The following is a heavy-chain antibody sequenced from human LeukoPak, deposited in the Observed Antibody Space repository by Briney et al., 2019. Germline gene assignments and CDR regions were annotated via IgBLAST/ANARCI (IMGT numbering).Heavy chain of an antibody. J-gene: IGHJ6*04. D-gene: IGHD2-2*01. CDR1: GGTFSSYA. V-gene: IGHV1-69*01. CDR3: ARERYCSSTSCQTYYYYGMDV. Sequence: WASVKVSCKASGGTFSSYAVSGVRQAPGQGLEWMGGIIPIFGTANYAQKFQGRVTITADESTSTAYMELSSLRSEDTAVYYCARERYCSSTSCQTYYYYGMDVWGKGTTVTVSS. CDR2: IIPIFGTA.